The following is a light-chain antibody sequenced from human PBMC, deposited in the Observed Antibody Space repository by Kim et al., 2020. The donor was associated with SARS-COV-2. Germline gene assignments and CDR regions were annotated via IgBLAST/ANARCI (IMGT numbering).Light chain of an antibody. CDR2: WTS. CDR1: QLVLSSSHNTHY. CDR3: QQYYDIPT. Sequence: ATISCKSIQLVLSSSHNTHYLPLSQHKPGQPPKVLISWTSTRESGVPDRFSGLGSGTDFTLTISSLQAEDVAFYYCQQYYDIPTFGLGTKVDIK. V-gene: IGKV4-1*01. J-gene: IGKJ1*01.